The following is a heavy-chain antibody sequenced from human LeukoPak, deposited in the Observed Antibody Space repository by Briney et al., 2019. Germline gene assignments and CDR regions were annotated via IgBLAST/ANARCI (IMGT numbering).Heavy chain of an antibody. CDR1: GYTFSSYD. J-gene: IGHJ4*02. CDR3: TRGGSRTDYDSSGYPDY. Sequence: ASVKVSCKASGYTFSSYDINWVRQATGQGLEWMGWMNPKSGNIGYAQKFQGRITITRNTSISTAYMELSSLRSADSAVYYCTRGGSRTDYDSSGYPDYWGQGTLVTVSS. D-gene: IGHD3-22*01. CDR2: MNPKSGNI. V-gene: IGHV1-8*03.